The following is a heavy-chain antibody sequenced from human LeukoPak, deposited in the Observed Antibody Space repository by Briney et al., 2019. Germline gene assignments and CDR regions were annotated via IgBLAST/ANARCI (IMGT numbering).Heavy chain of an antibody. Sequence: PSETLSLTCTVSGGSISSYYWSWIRQPPGKGLEWIGYIYYSGSTNYNPSLESRVTISVDTSKNQFSLKLSSVTAADTAVYYCARGGVEMATIWGQGTLVTVSS. CDR2: IYYSGST. CDR3: ARGGVEMATI. J-gene: IGHJ4*02. CDR1: GGSISSYY. V-gene: IGHV4-59*01. D-gene: IGHD5-24*01.